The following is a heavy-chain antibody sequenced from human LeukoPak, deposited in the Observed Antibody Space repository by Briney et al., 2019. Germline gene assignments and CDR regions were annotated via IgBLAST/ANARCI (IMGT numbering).Heavy chain of an antibody. CDR1: GFSFSSYN. D-gene: IGHD2-2*01. V-gene: IGHV3-21*01. CDR3: ARVGGDIVVVPAAISS. J-gene: IGHJ5*02. CDR2: ISSSSSDI. Sequence: PGGSLRLSCAASGFSFSSYNMNWVRQAPGKGLEWVSFISSSSSDIFYAESVKGRFTISRDNAKKSLYLQMEYLRAEDTAVYYCARVGGDIVVVPAAISSWGQGTLVTVSS.